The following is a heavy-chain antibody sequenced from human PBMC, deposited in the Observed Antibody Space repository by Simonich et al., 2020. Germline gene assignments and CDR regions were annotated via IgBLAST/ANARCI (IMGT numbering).Heavy chain of an antibody. J-gene: IGHJ6*02. CDR2: ISSSSSYI. V-gene: IGHV3-21*01. Sequence: EVQLVESGGGLVKPGGSLRLSCAASGFTFSSYSMNWVRQAPGKGLEWVSSISSSSSYIYYAESVKGRFTISRDNAKNSRYLQMNSLRAEDTAVYYCARWIAVAGTGAYGMDVWGQGTTVTVSS. CDR3: ARWIAVAGTGAYGMDV. CDR1: GFTFSSYS. D-gene: IGHD6-19*01.